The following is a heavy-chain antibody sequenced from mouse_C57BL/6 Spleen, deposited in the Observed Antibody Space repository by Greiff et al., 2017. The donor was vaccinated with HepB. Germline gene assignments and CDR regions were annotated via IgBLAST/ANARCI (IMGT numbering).Heavy chain of an antibody. J-gene: IGHJ3*01. Sequence: QVHVKQSGAELVRPGASVTLSCKASGYTFTDYEMHWVKQTPVHGLEWIGAIDPETGGTAYNQKFKGKAILTADKSSSTAYMELRSLTSEDSAVYYCTRIRAYWGQGTLVTVSA. CDR3: TRIRAY. CDR2: IDPETGGT. CDR1: GYTFTDYE. V-gene: IGHV1-15*01.